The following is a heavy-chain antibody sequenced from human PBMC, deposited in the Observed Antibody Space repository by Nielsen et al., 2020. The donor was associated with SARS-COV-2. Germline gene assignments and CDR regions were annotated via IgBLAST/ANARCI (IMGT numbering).Heavy chain of an antibody. CDR1: GFTFDDYG. D-gene: IGHD6-19*01. V-gene: IGHV3-20*04. Sequence: GGSLRLSCAASGFTFDDYGMSWVRQAPGKGLEWVSGINWNGGSTGYADSVKGRFTISRDNSKNTLYLQMNSLRAEDTAVYYCARDAYSSGWYYYYYYMDVWGKGTTVTVSS. J-gene: IGHJ6*03. CDR3: ARDAYSSGWYYYYYYMDV. CDR2: INWNGGST.